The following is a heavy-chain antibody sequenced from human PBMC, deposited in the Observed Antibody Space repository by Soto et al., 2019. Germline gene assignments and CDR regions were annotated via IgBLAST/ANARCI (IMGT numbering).Heavy chain of an antibody. Sequence: QVQVVQSGAEVKKPASSVKVSCKPSGGTFNTYTVDWVRLAPGHGHEWMGRFIPILDMANYAQKFQDGVTIPANSSTFTAYMELNSLTSDDTAVYYCAITYCRDNSCPRDFDFWGPGTRVTVSS. CDR3: AITYCRDNSCPRDFDF. CDR1: GGTFNTYT. D-gene: IGHD2-21*01. V-gene: IGHV1-69*02. CDR2: FIPILDMA. J-gene: IGHJ4*02.